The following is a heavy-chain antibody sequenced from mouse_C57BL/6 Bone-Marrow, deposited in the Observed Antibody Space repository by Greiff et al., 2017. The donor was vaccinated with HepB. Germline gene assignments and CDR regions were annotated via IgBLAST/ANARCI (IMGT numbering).Heavy chain of an antibody. V-gene: IGHV1-69*01. J-gene: IGHJ3*01. Sequence: VQLQQSGAELVMPGASVKLSCKASGYTSTSYWMHWVKQRPGQGLEWIGEIDPSDSYTNYNQKFKGKSTLTVDKSSSTAYMQLSSLTSEDSAVYYCARDDYAAWFAYWGQGTLVTVSA. CDR1: GYTSTSYW. D-gene: IGHD2-4*01. CDR2: IDPSDSYT. CDR3: ARDDYAAWFAY.